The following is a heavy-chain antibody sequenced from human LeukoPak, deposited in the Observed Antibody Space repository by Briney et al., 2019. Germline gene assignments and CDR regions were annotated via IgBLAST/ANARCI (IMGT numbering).Heavy chain of an antibody. CDR2: IKSKTDGGTT. CDR1: GFTFSSYA. V-gene: IGHV3-15*01. J-gene: IGHJ3*02. D-gene: IGHD2-8*01. Sequence: GGSLRLSCAASGFTFSSYAMSWVRQAPGKGLEWVGRIKSKTDGGTTDYAAPVKGRFTISRDDSRNTLYLQMNSLKTEDTAVYYCTTLNPPIVLMVYADFDIWGQGTMVTVSS. CDR3: TTLNPPIVLMVYADFDI.